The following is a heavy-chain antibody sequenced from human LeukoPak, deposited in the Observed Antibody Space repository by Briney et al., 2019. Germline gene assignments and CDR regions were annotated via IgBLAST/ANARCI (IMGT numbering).Heavy chain of an antibody. V-gene: IGHV1-69*13. CDR2: VIPIFGAA. Sequence: SVKGSCKASGGTFSSYAISWVRRAPGQGLGWMGGVIPIFGAANYAQKFQGRATITGDESTSTAYMELSSLRSEDAAVYYCARGGAAPATYYFDYWGQGTLVTVSS. J-gene: IGHJ4*02. D-gene: IGHD2-15*01. CDR3: ARGGAAPATYYFDY. CDR1: GGTFSSYA.